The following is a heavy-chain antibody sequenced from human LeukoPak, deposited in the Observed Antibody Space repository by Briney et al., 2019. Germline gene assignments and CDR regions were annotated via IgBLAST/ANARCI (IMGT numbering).Heavy chain of an antibody. CDR3: ARASSVAGTGGL. CDR1: GFTFSSYS. D-gene: IGHD6-19*01. J-gene: IGHJ4*02. CDR2: ISSSSSYI. V-gene: IGHV3-21*01. Sequence: PGGSLRLSCAASGFTFSSYSMNWVRQAPGKGLEWVSSISSSSSYIYYADSVKGRFTISRANAKNSLYLQMNSLRAEDTAVYYCARASSVAGTGGLWGQGTLVTVSS.